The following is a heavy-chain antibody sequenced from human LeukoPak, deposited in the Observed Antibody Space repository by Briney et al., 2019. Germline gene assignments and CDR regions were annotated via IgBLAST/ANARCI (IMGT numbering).Heavy chain of an antibody. D-gene: IGHD2-2*01. Sequence: GGSLRLSCAVSGFTVSSNYMSWVRQAPGKGLEWVSVIVSGSSTYYADSVKGRFTISRDNSKNTLYLQMNSLRAEDTAVYYCARRLVDCSSTSCYVGAYYFDYWGQGTLVIASS. CDR2: IVSGSST. CDR3: ARRLVDCSSTSCYVGAYYFDY. CDR1: GFTVSSNY. V-gene: IGHV3-66*04. J-gene: IGHJ4*02.